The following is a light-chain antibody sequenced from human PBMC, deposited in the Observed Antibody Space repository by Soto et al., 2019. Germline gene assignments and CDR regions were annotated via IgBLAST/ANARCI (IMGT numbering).Light chain of an antibody. CDR1: SNDVGGYNY. Sequence: QSALTQPPSASGSPGQSVTISCTGTSNDVGGYNYVSWYQQHPGKAPKLMIYEVNKRPSGVPDRFSGSKSGNTASLTVSGLQAEDEADYYFSSFAVSNPVVFGTGTKLTGL. CDR2: EVN. V-gene: IGLV2-8*01. J-gene: IGLJ1*01. CDR3: SSFAVSNPVV.